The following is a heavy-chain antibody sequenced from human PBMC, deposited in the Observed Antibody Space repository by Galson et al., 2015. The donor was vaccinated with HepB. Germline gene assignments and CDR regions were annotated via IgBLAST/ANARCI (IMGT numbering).Heavy chain of an antibody. CDR2: INPNSGGT. J-gene: IGHJ4*02. V-gene: IGHV1-2*04. D-gene: IGHD6-19*01. Sequence: SVKVSCKASGYTFTSYYMHWVRQAPGQGLEWMGWINPNSGGTNYAQKFQGWVTMTRDTSISTAYMELSRLRSDDTAVYYCARGGHSSGWYTPFDYWGQGTLVTVSS. CDR3: ARGGHSSGWYTPFDY. CDR1: GYTFTSYY.